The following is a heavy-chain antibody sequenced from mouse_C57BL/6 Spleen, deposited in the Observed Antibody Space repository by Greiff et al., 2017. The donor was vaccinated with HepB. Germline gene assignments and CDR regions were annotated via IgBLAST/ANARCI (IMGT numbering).Heavy chain of an antibody. CDR2: ISYDGSN. CDR3: ARDDYDGFAY. Sequence: EVQLVESGPGLVKPSQSLSLTCSVTGYSITSGYYWNWIRQFPGNKLEWMGYISYDGSNNYNPSLKNRIAITRDTSKKQFFLKLNSVTTEDTATYYCARDDYDGFAYWGQGTLVTVSA. CDR1: GYSITSGYY. J-gene: IGHJ3*01. V-gene: IGHV3-6*01. D-gene: IGHD2-4*01.